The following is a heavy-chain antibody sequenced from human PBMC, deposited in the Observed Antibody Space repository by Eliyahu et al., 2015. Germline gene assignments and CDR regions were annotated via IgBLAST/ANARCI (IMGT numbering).Heavy chain of an antibody. D-gene: IGHD3-22*01. J-gene: IGHJ4*02. CDR3: ARNPSSGSTYYFDY. CDR2: ITPIXGTT. Sequence: EVKKPGSWVKVSCKASGGTFTSHDISWVRQAPGQGLEWMGGITPIXGTTNYAQKFQDRVTITADQSTSIAYLELSSLRSDDTAVYFCARNPSSGSTYYFDYWGQGTLVTVSS. CDR1: GGTFTSHD. V-gene: IGHV1-69*01.